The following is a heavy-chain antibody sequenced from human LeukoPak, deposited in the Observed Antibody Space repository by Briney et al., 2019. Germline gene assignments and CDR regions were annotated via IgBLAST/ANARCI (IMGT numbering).Heavy chain of an antibody. V-gene: IGHV1-2*02. CDR1: GYTFTGYY. Sequence: ASVKVSCKASGYTFTGYYMHWVRQAPGQGLEWMGWINPNSGGTNYAQKFQGRVTMTTDTSISTAYMELSRLRSDDTAVYYCARDSSSGWFHDAFDIWGQGTMVTVSS. CDR3: ARDSSSGWFHDAFDI. D-gene: IGHD6-19*01. J-gene: IGHJ3*02. CDR2: INPNSGGT.